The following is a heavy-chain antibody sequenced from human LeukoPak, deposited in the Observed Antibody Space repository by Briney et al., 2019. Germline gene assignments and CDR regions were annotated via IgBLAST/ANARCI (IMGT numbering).Heavy chain of an antibody. CDR3: ARDGVWVDAFDI. CDR1: GFTFSDYY. J-gene: IGHJ3*02. Sequence: PGGSLRLSCAASGFTFSDYYMSWIRQAPGKGLEWLSYISKNGKTIYYADSVKGRFTISRDNAKKSVYLQMNSLRAEDTAVYYCARDGVWVDAFDIWGQGTMVTVSS. D-gene: IGHD2-8*01. CDR2: ISKNGKTI. V-gene: IGHV3-11*01.